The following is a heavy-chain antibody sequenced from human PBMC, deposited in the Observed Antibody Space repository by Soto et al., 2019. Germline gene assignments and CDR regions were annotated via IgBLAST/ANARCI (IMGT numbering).Heavy chain of an antibody. CDR3: ARGPNIRTFDY. CDR1: GGSFSDYF. CDR2: INHSGST. Sequence: PSETLSLTCAVYGGSFSDYFWIWIRQPPGKGLEWIGEINHSGSTTYNPSLKSRVTISVDTSKNQFSLKLSSVTAADTAVYYCARGPNIRTFDYWGQGTLVTVSS. V-gene: IGHV4-34*01. J-gene: IGHJ4*02.